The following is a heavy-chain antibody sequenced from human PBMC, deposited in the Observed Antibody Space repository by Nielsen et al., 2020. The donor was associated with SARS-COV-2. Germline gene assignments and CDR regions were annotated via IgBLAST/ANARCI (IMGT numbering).Heavy chain of an antibody. CDR2: IWYDGSNK. Sequence: GESLKISCAASGFTFSSYGMHWVRQAPGKGLEWVAVIWYDGSNKYYADSVKGRFTISRDNSKNTLYLQMNSLRAEDTAVYYCAKDSYCSGGSCYSGVVDYWGQGTLVTVSS. CDR1: GFTFSSYG. CDR3: AKDSYCSGGSCYSGVVDY. D-gene: IGHD2-15*01. V-gene: IGHV3-30*02. J-gene: IGHJ4*02.